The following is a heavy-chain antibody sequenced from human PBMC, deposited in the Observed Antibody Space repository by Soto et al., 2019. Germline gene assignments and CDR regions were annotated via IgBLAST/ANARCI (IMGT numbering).Heavy chain of an antibody. CDR1: GGSFSGYY. CDR2: INHSGST. CDR3: ARLDYYGSGSWPLGYYYYYGMDV. V-gene: IGHV4-34*01. D-gene: IGHD3-10*01. J-gene: IGHJ6*02. Sequence: SETLSLTCAVYGGSFSGYYWSWIRQPPGKGLEWIGEINHSGSTNYNPSLKSRVTISVDTSKNQFSLKLSSVTAADTAVYYCARLDYYGSGSWPLGYYYYYGMDVWGQGTTVTVSS.